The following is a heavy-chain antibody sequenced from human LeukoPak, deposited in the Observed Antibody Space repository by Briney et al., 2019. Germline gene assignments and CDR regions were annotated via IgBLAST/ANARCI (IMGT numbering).Heavy chain of an antibody. V-gene: IGHV3-23*01. CDR3: ASLSMVRGVIPPVN. J-gene: IGHJ4*02. CDR1: GFTFSSYA. Sequence: GGSLRLSYAASGFTFSSYALSWVRQAPGKGLDWVSAISGSGGSTYYEDSVKGRFAISRDNSKNTLYLQMNSLRAEDTAVYYCASLSMVRGVIPPVNWGQGTLVTVSS. CDR2: ISGSGGST. D-gene: IGHD3-10*01.